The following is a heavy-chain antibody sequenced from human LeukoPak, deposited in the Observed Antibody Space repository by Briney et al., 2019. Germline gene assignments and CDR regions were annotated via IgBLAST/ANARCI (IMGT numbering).Heavy chain of an antibody. CDR1: GYSISSGFY. CDR3: ARGGNFAF. Sequence: SETLSLTCAVSGYSISSGFYWGWIRQPPGKGLEWIGSINHSGSTYYNPSLKSRVTISIDTSKNHSSLNLSSVTAADTAMYYCARGGNFAFWGQGTLVTVSS. CDR2: INHSGST. V-gene: IGHV4-38-2*01. J-gene: IGHJ4*02.